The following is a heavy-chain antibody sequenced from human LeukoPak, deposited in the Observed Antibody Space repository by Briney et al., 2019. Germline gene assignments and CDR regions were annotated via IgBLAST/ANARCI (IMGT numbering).Heavy chain of an antibody. D-gene: IGHD4-17*01. Sequence: HSGGSLRLSCAASGFTFSSYGMHWVRQAPGKGLEWVAVISYDGSNKYYADSVKGRFTISRDNSKNTLYLQMNSLRAEDTAVYYCAKVPYGDYVSHFDYWGQGTLVTVPS. V-gene: IGHV3-30*18. J-gene: IGHJ4*02. CDR1: GFTFSSYG. CDR3: AKVPYGDYVSHFDY. CDR2: ISYDGSNK.